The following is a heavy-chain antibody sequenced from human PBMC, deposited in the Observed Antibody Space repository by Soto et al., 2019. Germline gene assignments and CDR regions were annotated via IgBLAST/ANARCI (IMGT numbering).Heavy chain of an antibody. CDR1: GGSISSYY. J-gene: IGHJ6*02. Sequence: SETLSLTCTVSGGSISSYYWSWIRQPPGKGLEWIGYIYYSGSTNYNPSLKSRVTISVETSKNQFSLKLSSVTAADTAVYYCASQKGFGNYNYYYYGMDVWGQGTTVTVS. V-gene: IGHV4-59*01. CDR3: ASQKGFGNYNYYYYGMDV. D-gene: IGHD4-4*01. CDR2: IYYSGST.